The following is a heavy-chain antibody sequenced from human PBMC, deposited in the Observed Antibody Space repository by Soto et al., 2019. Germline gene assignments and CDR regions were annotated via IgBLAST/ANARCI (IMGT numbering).Heavy chain of an antibody. Sequence: EVQLVESGGGLVQPGGSLRLSCATSGFTSTIYWMNWVRQAPGKGLEWVANINQHGSETHYVDSVKGRFTISRDNARNSLYLQMNSLRPEDTAVYYCGGSGANSYWGRGTLVTVSS. CDR3: GGSGANSY. CDR1: GFTSTIYW. CDR2: INQHGSET. V-gene: IGHV3-7*01. J-gene: IGHJ4*02. D-gene: IGHD2-15*01.